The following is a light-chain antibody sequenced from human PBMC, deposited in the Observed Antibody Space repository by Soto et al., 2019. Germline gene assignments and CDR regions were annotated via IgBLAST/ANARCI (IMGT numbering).Light chain of an antibody. CDR2: GAS. J-gene: IGKJ1*01. CDR1: QSIASR. CDR3: QKYNSAPRT. Sequence: DIQMTQSPSSLSASVGDRVTITCRASQSIASRLNWYQQKPGSAPKXLIYGASTLESGVPSRFSGSGSGTDLTITISSLQPEDVATYYCQKYNSAPRTFGQGTKVDIK. V-gene: IGKV1-27*01.